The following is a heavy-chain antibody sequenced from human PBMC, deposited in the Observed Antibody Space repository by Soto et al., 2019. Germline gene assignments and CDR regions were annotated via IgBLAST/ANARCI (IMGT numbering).Heavy chain of an antibody. CDR3: ARPDTTGTTGAFAY. D-gene: IGHD1-1*01. CDR2: IYPFDSDV. CDR1: GYTFTHYW. V-gene: IGHV5-51*01. Sequence: GESLTISCKGSGYTFTHYWIGWVRQIPGKGLEWMGIIYPFDSDVRLSPSFQGQVIFSADKSITTAYLQWSSLKASDSAIYYCARPDTTGTTGAFAYWGQGTLVTAPQ. J-gene: IGHJ4*02.